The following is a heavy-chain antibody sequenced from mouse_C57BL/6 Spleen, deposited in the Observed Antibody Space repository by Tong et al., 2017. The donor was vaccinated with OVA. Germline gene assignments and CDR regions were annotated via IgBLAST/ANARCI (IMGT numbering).Heavy chain of an antibody. CDR2: ISGGGGNT. Sequence: EVQLQESGGGLVKPGGSLKLSCAASGFTFSSYTMSWVRQTPEKRLEWVATISGGGGNTYYPDSVKGRFTISRDSAKNTLYLQMSSLRSEDTALYYCASPPYAMDYWGQGTSVTVSS. CDR3: ASPPYAMDY. J-gene: IGHJ4*01. CDR1: GFTFSSYT. V-gene: IGHV5-9*01.